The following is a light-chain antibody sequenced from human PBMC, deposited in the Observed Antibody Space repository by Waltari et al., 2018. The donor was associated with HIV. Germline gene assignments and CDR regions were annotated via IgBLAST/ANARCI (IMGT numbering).Light chain of an antibody. CDR1: QSVSTN. CDR3: QQYSTWPPWT. V-gene: IGKV3-15*01. Sequence: EIVLTQSPATLAVFPGERATLTCRASQSVSTNVAGYRQKPGHSPRLLIYVASTRATAIPARFSGSGSGTEFTLTIISLQSEDFALYFCQQYSTWPPWTFGQGTQLEIK. J-gene: IGKJ1*01. CDR2: VAS.